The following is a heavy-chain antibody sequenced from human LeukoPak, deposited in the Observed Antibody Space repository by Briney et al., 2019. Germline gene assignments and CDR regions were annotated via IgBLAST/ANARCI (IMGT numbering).Heavy chain of an antibody. Sequence: PSETLSLTCTVSGGSISSYYWSWIRQPPGKGLEWIGYIYYSGSTNYNPSLKSRVTISVDTSKNQFSLKLSSVTAADTAVYYCARFSRSWFGESPLDYWGQGTLVTVSS. CDR2: IYYSGST. CDR1: GGSISSYY. D-gene: IGHD3-10*01. J-gene: IGHJ4*02. V-gene: IGHV4-59*01. CDR3: ARFSRSWFGESPLDY.